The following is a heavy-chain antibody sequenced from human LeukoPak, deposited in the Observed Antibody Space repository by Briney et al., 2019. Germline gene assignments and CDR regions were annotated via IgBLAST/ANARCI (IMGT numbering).Heavy chain of an antibody. D-gene: IGHD3-10*01. CDR3: AKRGVVIRVILVGFHKQAYYFDS. CDR2: ISDSGGST. V-gene: IGHV3-23*01. J-gene: IGHJ4*02. CDR1: GITLSNYG. Sequence: PGGSLRFSCAVSGITLSNYGMSWVRQAPGKGLGWVAGISDSGGSTNYADSVKGRFTISRDNAKNTLYLQMNSLRAEDTAVYFCAKRGVVIRVILVGFHKQAYYFDSWGQGALVTVSS.